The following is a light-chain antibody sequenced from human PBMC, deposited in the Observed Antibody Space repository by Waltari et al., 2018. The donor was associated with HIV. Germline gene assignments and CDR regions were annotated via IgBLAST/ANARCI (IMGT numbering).Light chain of an antibody. CDR3: QQYNRPWT. J-gene: IGKJ1*01. CDR2: KAS. CDR1: QSISNW. V-gene: IGKV1-5*03. Sequence: DIKIIQSPSTLSASVGDRVTITCRARQSISNWFACNQRKPGKAPKLLIYKASTLESGVPSRFSGSGSGTEFTLTISSLQPDDFATYYCQQYNRPWTFGQGTKVEIK.